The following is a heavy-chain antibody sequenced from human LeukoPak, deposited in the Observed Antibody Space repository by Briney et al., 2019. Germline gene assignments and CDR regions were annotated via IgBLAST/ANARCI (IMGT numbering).Heavy chain of an antibody. D-gene: IGHD3-10*01. V-gene: IGHV3-7*01. CDR3: ARDPYGSGSSPHDY. Sequence: GGSLRLSCAASGFTFSSYWMSWVRQAPGKGLEWVANIKQDGSEKYYVDSVKGRFTISRDNAKNSLYLQMNSLRAEDTAVYYCARDPYGSGSSPHDYWGQGTLVTVSS. CDR1: GFTFSSYW. CDR2: IKQDGSEK. J-gene: IGHJ4*02.